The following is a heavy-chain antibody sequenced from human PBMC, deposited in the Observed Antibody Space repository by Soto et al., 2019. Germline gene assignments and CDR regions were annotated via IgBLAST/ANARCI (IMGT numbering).Heavy chain of an antibody. D-gene: IGHD3-10*01. CDR1: GFTFSSYG. CDR3: AKDLDYYGSGRFDP. V-gene: IGHV3-30*18. Sequence: QVQLVESGGGVVQPGRSLRLSCAASGFTFSSYGMHWVCQAPGKGLEWVAVISYDGSNKYYADSVKGRFTISRDNSKNTLYLQMNSLRAEDTAVYYCAKDLDYYGSGRFDPWGQGTLVTVSS. CDR2: ISYDGSNK. J-gene: IGHJ5*02.